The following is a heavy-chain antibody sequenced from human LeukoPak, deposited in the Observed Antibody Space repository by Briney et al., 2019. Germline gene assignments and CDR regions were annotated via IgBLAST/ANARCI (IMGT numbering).Heavy chain of an antibody. D-gene: IGHD3-10*01. V-gene: IGHV3-30*02. Sequence: PGGSLRLSCAASGFTFSSYGMHWVRQAPGKGLEWVAFIRYDGSNKYYADSVKGRFTISRDNSKNTLYLQMNSLRAKDTAVYYCAKVSLMYYYGSGSRYYFDYWGQGTLVTVSS. CDR1: GFTFSSYG. J-gene: IGHJ4*02. CDR2: IRYDGSNK. CDR3: AKVSLMYYYGSGSRYYFDY.